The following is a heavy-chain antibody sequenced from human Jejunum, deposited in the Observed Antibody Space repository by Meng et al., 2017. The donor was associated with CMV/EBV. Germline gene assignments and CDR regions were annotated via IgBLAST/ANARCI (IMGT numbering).Heavy chain of an antibody. V-gene: IGHV1-18*01. D-gene: IGHD3-16*01. CDR1: GYTFNIYG. J-gene: IGHJ4*02. CDR2: ISSYSGNT. CDR3: AREANGGLAGFDY. Sequence: KASGYTFNIYGIRWVRQAPGQGLEYMGWISSYSGNTEYAQKFQGRLTVTTDTSTNTAYMELRNLRSDDTAMYYCAREANGGLAGFDYWGQGTLVTVSS.